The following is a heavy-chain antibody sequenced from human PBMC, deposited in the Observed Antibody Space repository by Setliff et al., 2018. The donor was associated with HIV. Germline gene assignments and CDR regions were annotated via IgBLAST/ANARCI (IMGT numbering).Heavy chain of an antibody. CDR2: VNPKSDNT. CDR1: GYSFSNYD. D-gene: IGHD2-8*01. J-gene: IGHJ4*02. V-gene: IGHV1-8*03. CDR3: ARGRWNNGHSGVDY. Sequence: ASVKVSCKASGYSFSNYDTNWMRQATGQGPEWVGWVNPKSDNTGYSQKFQGRLTLTRNTSLSTTYMELSNLTSDDTAVYYCARGRWNNGHSGVDYWGQGTLVTVSS.